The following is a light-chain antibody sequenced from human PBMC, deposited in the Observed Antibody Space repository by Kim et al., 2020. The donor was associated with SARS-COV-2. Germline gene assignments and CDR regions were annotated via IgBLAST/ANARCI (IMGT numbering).Light chain of an antibody. J-gene: IGLJ2*01. CDR1: SSNIGAGYD. CDR2: GNS. V-gene: IGLV1-40*01. CDR3: HSYDSSLSAVV. Sequence: QSVLTQPPSVSGAPGQRVTISCTGSSSNIGAGYDVHWYQQLPGTAPKLLIYGNSNRPSGVPDRFSGSKSGTSASLAITGLQAEDEADYYCHSYDSSLSAVVFGRGTKVTVL.